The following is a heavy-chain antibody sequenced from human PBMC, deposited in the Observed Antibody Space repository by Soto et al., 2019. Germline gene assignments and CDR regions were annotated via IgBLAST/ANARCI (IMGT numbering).Heavy chain of an antibody. D-gene: IGHD2-15*01. V-gene: IGHV3-48*02. CDR2: ISSSSSTI. J-gene: IGHJ4*02. CDR1: GFTFSSYS. CDR3: ARDRGYCSGGSCYLDY. Sequence: EVQLVESGGGLVQPGGSLRLSCAASGFTFSSYSMNWVRQAPGKGLEWVSYISSSSSTIYYADSVKGRFTISRDNAKNSLYQQVNSRRDEDTAVYYCARDRGYCSGGSCYLDYWGQGTLVTVSS.